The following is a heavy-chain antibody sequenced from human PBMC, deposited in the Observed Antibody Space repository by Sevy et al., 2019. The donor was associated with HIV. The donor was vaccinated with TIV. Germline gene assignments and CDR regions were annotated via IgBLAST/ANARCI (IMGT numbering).Heavy chain of an antibody. CDR2: IGGSGGST. CDR3: ARVAGSGTYYSGDFDY. J-gene: IGHJ4*02. D-gene: IGHD3-10*01. CDR1: GFTFSSYA. Sequence: GGSLRLSCAASGFTFSSYAMSWVRQAPGKGLEWVSGIGGSGGSTYYADSVKGRFTISRDNSKNTLYLQMNSLRAEDTAVYYCARVAGSGTYYSGDFDYWGQGTLVTVSS. V-gene: IGHV3-23*01.